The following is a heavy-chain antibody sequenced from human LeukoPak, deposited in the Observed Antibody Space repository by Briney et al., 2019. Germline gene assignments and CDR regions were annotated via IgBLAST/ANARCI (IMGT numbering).Heavy chain of an antibody. Sequence: GGSLRLSCAASGFTFSNSWMSWDRQAPGKGLEWVANIKHDGSEKYYVDSVKGRFTISRDNARNSLYLQMNSLRAEDTAVYYCASASYSPNWFDPWGQGTLVTVSS. V-gene: IGHV3-7*01. D-gene: IGHD4-11*01. CDR3: ASASYSPNWFDP. CDR2: IKHDGSEK. CDR1: GFTFSNSW. J-gene: IGHJ5*02.